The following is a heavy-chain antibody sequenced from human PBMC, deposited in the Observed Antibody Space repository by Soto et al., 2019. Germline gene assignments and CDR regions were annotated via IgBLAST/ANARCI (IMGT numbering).Heavy chain of an antibody. CDR2: VYYSGSA. D-gene: IGHD1-26*01. V-gene: IGHV4-39*01. Sequence: QLQLQESGPGLVKPSETLSLPCTVSGGSISSNAYYWGWIRQPPGKGLEWIGSVYYSGSANYNPSLKSRLTMSVDTSKNQFSLKLISVNAADTAVYYCARRPKRGSYSWCFDYCGQGTLVTVSS. J-gene: IGHJ4*02. CDR3: ARRPKRGSYSWCFDY. CDR1: GGSISSNAYY.